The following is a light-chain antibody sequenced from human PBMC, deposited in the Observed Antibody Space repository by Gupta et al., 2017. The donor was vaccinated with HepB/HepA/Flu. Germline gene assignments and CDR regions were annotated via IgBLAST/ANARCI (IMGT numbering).Light chain of an antibody. CDR3: QQRSNLYT. V-gene: IGKV3-11*01. Sequence: EIVLTQSPATLSLSPGERATLSCRASQSVSIYLAWYQQKPGQAPRLLIYDASNRATGIPARFSGSGSGTDFTLTISSLETEDFALYYCQQRSNLYTFGQGTKLEIK. CDR1: QSVSIY. J-gene: IGKJ2*01. CDR2: DAS.